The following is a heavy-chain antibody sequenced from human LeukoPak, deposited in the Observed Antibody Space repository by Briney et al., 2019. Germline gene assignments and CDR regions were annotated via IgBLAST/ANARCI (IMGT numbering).Heavy chain of an antibody. V-gene: IGHV4-59*08. CDR2: ILYSGGT. CDR1: GRSMSSDY. CDR3: ARRGDGGFWYFDL. J-gene: IGHJ2*01. D-gene: IGHD3-16*01. Sequence: AETLSLTCTVSGRSMSSDYWNGIRQPPGKGLEWVGYILYSGGTNYNPSLKSRVTISIDTSKNQFSLKLSSVTAADTAVYYCARRGDGGFWYFDLWGRGTLVTVSS.